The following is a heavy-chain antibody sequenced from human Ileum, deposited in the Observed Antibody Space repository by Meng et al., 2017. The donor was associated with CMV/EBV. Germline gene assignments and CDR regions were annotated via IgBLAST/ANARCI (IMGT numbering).Heavy chain of an antibody. D-gene: IGHD3-3*01. CDR1: EFTFSNYW. CDR2: VRQDGSEK. Sequence: GESLKISCAASEFTFSNYWMSWVRQAPGKGLEWVANVRQDGSEKYYVDSVKGRFTVSRDNAKNSLYLQMNSLRAEDTALYYCARGEDFWSGHYGMDVWGQGTAVTVSS. J-gene: IGHJ6*02. CDR3: ARGEDFWSGHYGMDV. V-gene: IGHV3-7*01.